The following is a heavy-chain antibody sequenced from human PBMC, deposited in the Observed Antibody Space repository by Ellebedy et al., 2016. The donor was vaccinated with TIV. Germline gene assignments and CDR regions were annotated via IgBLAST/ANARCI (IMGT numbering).Heavy chain of an antibody. CDR3: ARETFNDVDLKLWGVFDI. D-gene: IGHD3-10*01. V-gene: IGHV3-66*01. CDR2: ISIDSTT. J-gene: IGHJ3*02. Sequence: GESLKISCAASELNVSSNYMSWVRQSPGKGLEWVSLISIDSTTYYADSVKGRFTISRDNSKNTLYIQMNSRRAEDTAVYYCARETFNDVDLKLWGVFDIWGQGTMVTVSS. CDR1: ELNVSSNY.